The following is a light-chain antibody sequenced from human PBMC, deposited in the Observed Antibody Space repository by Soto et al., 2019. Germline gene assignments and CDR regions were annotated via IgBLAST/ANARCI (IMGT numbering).Light chain of an antibody. CDR1: QVINKW. CDR3: QQANSFPFT. CDR2: AAS. J-gene: IGKJ3*01. Sequence: DIQMTQSPSSVSASVGDRVTITCRASQVINKWLAWYQQKPGKAPKLLMYAASSLQSGVPSRFSGSGSGTDFTLTISSLQSEDFATYYCQQANSFPFTFGPGTKVHIK. V-gene: IGKV1-12*02.